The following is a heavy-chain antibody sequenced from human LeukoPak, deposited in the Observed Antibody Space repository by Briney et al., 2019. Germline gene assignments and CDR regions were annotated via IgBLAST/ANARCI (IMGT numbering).Heavy chain of an antibody. D-gene: IGHD3-10*01. CDR2: ISSTSSYI. Sequence: GETLTLSCAASGFTFSTYSMNWVRQAPGRGLEWVSSISSTSSYIYYADSVKSRFTISRDKAKNSLYLQMKSLRAEDTAVYYCAREDNSYGSGTPFDYWGQGTLVTVSS. V-gene: IGHV3-21*01. CDR3: AREDNSYGSGTPFDY. CDR1: GFTFSTYS. J-gene: IGHJ4*02.